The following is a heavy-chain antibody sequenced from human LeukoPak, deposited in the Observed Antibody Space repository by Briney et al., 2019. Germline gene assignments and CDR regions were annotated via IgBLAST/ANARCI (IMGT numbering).Heavy chain of an antibody. V-gene: IGHV4/OR15-8*01. Sequence: SETLSLTCDVSGGSIYSTNWWNWVRQPPGKGLEWIGEIHHDGRINYNPSLKSRVTLSVDKSKNQFSLKLSSVTAADTAVYYCARGVVGATIDFDYWGQGTLVTVSS. CDR1: GGSIYSTNW. CDR3: ARGVVGATIDFDY. J-gene: IGHJ4*02. D-gene: IGHD1-26*01. CDR2: IHHDGRI.